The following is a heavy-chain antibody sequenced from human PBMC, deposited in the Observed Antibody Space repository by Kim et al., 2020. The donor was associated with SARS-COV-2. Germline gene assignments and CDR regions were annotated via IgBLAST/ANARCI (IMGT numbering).Heavy chain of an antibody. Sequence: QGRVTMTRDTSTSTVYMELSSLRSEDTAVYYCARGRPLWDYDSSGYPFDYWGQGTLVTVSS. D-gene: IGHD3-22*01. J-gene: IGHJ4*02. V-gene: IGHV1-46*01. CDR3: ARGRPLWDYDSSGYPFDY.